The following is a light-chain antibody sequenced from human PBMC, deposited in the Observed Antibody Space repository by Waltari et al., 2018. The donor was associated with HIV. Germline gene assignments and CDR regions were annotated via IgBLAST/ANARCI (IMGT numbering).Light chain of an antibody. CDR1: QSVSTS. V-gene: IGKV3-15*01. J-gene: IGKJ4*01. Sequence: EIVMTQSPATVSVSPGERATLSCRASQSVSTSSAWYQQNPGQPPRLLFYDASTRASGVPARFSGSGSGTEFTLTISSLQSEDFAVYYCQQYSNWPLTFGGGNKVEI. CDR3: QQYSNWPLT. CDR2: DAS.